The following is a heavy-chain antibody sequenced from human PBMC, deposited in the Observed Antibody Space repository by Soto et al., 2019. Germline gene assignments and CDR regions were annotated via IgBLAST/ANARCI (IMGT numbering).Heavy chain of an antibody. Sequence: QVQLVESGGGVVQPGRSLRLSCAASGFTFSSYGMHWVRQAPGKGLEWVAVISYDGSNKYYADSVKGRFTISRDNSKNTLYLQMNSLRAEDTAVYYCAKDQLLGWYATVGDLDYWGQGTLVTVSS. CDR1: GFTFSSYG. J-gene: IGHJ4*02. D-gene: IGHD6-19*01. CDR3: AKDQLLGWYATVGDLDY. V-gene: IGHV3-30*18. CDR2: ISYDGSNK.